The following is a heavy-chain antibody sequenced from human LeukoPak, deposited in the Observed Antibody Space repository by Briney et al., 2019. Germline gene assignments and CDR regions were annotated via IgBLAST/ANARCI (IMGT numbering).Heavy chain of an antibody. CDR1: GGSISSYY. V-gene: IGHV4-4*09. CDR2: IYTSGST. Sequence: SETLSLTCTVSGGSISSYYWSWIRQPPGKGLEWIGYIYTSGSTNYNPSLKSRVAISVDTSKDHFSLMLSTVTAADTAVYYCARLTGPFDPWGQGTLVTVSS. J-gene: IGHJ5*02. CDR3: ARLTGPFDP. D-gene: IGHD7-27*01.